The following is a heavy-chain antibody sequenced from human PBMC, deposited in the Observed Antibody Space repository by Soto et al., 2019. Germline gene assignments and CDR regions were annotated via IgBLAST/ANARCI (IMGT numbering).Heavy chain of an antibody. CDR2: IVVGSGNT. CDR3: AAFSQLSSGWLGNWFDP. J-gene: IGHJ5*02. D-gene: IGHD6-19*01. Sequence: GASVKVSCKASGFTFTSSAVQWVRQARGQRLEWIGWIVVGSGNTNYAQKFQERVTITRDMSTSTAYMELSSLRSEDTAVYYCAAFSQLSSGWLGNWFDPWGQGTLVTVYS. CDR1: GFTFTSSA. V-gene: IGHV1-58*01.